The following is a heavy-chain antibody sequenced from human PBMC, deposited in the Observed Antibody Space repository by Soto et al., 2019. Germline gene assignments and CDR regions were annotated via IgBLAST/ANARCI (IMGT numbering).Heavy chain of an antibody. CDR3: AADTRYCSGGSCYSHPFNRGNYYFDY. J-gene: IGHJ4*02. V-gene: IGHV1-58*02. Sequence: QMQLVQSGPEVKKPGTSVKVSCKASGFTFTSSAMQWVRQARGQRLEWIGWIVVGSGNTNYAQKFQERVTITRDMSTSTAYMELSSLRSEDTAVYYCAADTRYCSGGSCYSHPFNRGNYYFDYWGQGTLVTVSS. CDR1: GFTFTSSA. CDR2: IVVGSGNT. D-gene: IGHD2-15*01.